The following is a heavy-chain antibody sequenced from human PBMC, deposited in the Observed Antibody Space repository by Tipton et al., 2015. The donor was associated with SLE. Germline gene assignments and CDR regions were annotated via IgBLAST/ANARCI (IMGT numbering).Heavy chain of an antibody. D-gene: IGHD5/OR15-5a*01. V-gene: IGHV4-59*08. J-gene: IGHJ5*02. CDR3: ARTLGLYDRFDP. CDR2: MSYSGGT. CDR1: GESSSGYY. Sequence: TLSLTCAVNGESSSGYYWSWIRQPPGKGLEWIGHMSYSGGTNYNSTLKSRVTISVDTSKNQFSLRLTSVTAADTAVYYCARTLGLYDRFDPWGQGTLVTVSS.